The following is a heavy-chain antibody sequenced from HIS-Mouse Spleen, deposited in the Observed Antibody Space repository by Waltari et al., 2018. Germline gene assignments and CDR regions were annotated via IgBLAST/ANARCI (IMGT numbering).Heavy chain of an antibody. CDR1: GYTFTGYY. Sequence: QVQLVQSGVEVKKPGASVKVSCKASGYTFTGYYMHWVRQAPGQGLEWWGGINPNSGVTNYAQKFQGRVTMTRDTSSSTAYMELSRLRSDDTAVYYCARGTGTTYYYYGVDVWGQGTTVTVSS. J-gene: IGHJ6*02. D-gene: IGHD1-7*01. CDR2: INPNSGVT. CDR3: ARGTGTTYYYYGVDV. V-gene: IGHV1-2*02.